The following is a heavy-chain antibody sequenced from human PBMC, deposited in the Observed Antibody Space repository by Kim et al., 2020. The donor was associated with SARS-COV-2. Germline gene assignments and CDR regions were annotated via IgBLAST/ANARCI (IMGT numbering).Heavy chain of an antibody. D-gene: IGHD1-1*01. CDR3: TTDIAYDDYYYYYGMDV. V-gene: IGHV3-15*01. Sequence: VKGRFTISRDDSTNTLYLQMNSLKTEDTAVYYCTTDIAYDDYYYYYGMDVWGQGTTVTVSS. J-gene: IGHJ6*02.